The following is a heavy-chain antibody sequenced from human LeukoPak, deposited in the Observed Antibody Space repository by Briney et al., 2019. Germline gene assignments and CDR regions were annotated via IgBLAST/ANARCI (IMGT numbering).Heavy chain of an antibody. CDR3: ARDLNDFWSGYYSRSFPGY. J-gene: IGHJ4*02. D-gene: IGHD3-3*01. V-gene: IGHV1-3*01. CDR2: INAGNGNT. Sequence: ASVKVSCKASGHTFTSYAMHWVRQAPGQRLEWMGWINAGNGNTKYSQKFQGRVTITRDTSASTAYMELSSLRSEDTAVYYCARDLNDFWSGYYSRSFPGYWGQGTLVTVSS. CDR1: GHTFTSYA.